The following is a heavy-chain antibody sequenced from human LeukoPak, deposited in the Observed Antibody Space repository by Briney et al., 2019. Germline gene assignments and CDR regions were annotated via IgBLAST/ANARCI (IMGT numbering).Heavy chain of an antibody. Sequence: GGSLRLSCAASGFTFSSYSMNWVRQAPGKGLEWVSYISSSSSTIYYAASVKGRFAISGDHSKNTVYLQMTSLRAEDTAVYYCAKRGDYYYYGMDVWGHGTTVTVSS. V-gene: IGHV3-48*01. CDR2: ISSSSSTI. CDR1: GFTFSSYS. CDR3: AKRGDYYYYGMDV. J-gene: IGHJ6*02. D-gene: IGHD1-1*01.